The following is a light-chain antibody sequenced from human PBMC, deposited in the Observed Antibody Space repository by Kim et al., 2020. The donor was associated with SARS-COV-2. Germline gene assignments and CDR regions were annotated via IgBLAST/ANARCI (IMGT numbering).Light chain of an antibody. Sequence: SYELTQPPSVSVAPGKTARITCGGNNIGSKSVHWYQQKPGQAPVLVIYYDSDRPSGIPERFSGSNSGNTATLTISRVEAGDEAAYYCQVWDSSSDHRVF. CDR3: QVWDSSSDHRV. CDR1: NIGSKS. CDR2: YDS. J-gene: IGLJ3*02. V-gene: IGLV3-21*04.